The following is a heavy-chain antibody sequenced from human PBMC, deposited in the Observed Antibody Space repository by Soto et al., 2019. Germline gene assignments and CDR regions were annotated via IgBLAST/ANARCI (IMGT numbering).Heavy chain of an antibody. D-gene: IGHD2-2*01. V-gene: IGHV4-30-4*01. CDR1: GGSISSGDYY. CDR2: MFYTGTT. CDR3: ARVVRFCSSQSCRGRNWLHP. J-gene: IGHJ5*02. Sequence: SETLSLTCSVSGGSISSGDYYWSWIRQPPGKGLEWIGYMFYTGTTYYNPSLKSRVAISVDTSKNQFSLKLRSVTAADTAVYHCARVVRFCSSQSCRGRNWLHPWGQGTMLTVSA.